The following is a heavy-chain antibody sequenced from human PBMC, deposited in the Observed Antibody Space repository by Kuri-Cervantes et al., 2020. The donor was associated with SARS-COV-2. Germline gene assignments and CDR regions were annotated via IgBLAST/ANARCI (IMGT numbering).Heavy chain of an antibody. J-gene: IGHJ6*03. CDR3: ARRSFSYYYMDV. D-gene: IGHD3-16*02. V-gene: IGHV4-38-2*02. CDR1: GYSISSGYY. Sequence: GSLRLSCTVSGYSISSGYYWGWIRQPPGKGLEWIGYIYYSGSTNYNPSLKSRVTISVDTSKNQFSLKLSSVTAADTAVYYCARRSFSYYYMDVWGKGTTVTVSS. CDR2: IYYSGST.